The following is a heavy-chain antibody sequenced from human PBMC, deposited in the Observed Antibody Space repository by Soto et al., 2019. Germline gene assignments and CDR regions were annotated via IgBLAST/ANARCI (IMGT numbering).Heavy chain of an antibody. CDR2: IYHSGST. Sequence: SETLSLTCAVSGGSISSSNWWSWVRQPPGKGLEWIGEIYHSGSTNYNPSLKSRVTISVDKSKNQFSLKLSSVTAADTAVYYCARVSYGTYYYGMDVWGQGTTVTVSS. CDR1: GGSISSSNW. J-gene: IGHJ6*02. D-gene: IGHD4-17*01. CDR3: ARVSYGTYYYGMDV. V-gene: IGHV4-4*02.